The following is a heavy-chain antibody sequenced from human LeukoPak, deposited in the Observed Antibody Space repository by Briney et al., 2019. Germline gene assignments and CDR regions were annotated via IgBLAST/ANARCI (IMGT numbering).Heavy chain of an antibody. Sequence: GGSLRLSCAASGFTFSNAWMSWVRQAPGKGLEWVGRIKSKTDGGTTDYAAPVKGRFTISRDDSKNTLYLQMNSLKTEDTAVYYCTTDRNCSGGSCYSSFDYWGQGTLVTVSS. J-gene: IGHJ4*02. CDR2: IKSKTDGGTT. D-gene: IGHD2-15*01. CDR1: GFTFSNAW. CDR3: TTDRNCSGGSCYSSFDY. V-gene: IGHV3-15*01.